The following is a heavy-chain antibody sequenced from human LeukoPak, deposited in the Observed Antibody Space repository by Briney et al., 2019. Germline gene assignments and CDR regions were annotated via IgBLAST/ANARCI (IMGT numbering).Heavy chain of an antibody. D-gene: IGHD2-2*01. CDR1: GGTVSSYA. CDR3: ARAPAASPSGELSGSFDWFDP. CDR2: IIPIFGTA. Sequence: SVKVSCKASGGTVSSYAISWVRQAPGQGLEWMGGIIPIFGTANYAQKFQGRVTITTDESTSTAYMELSSLRSEDTAVYYCARAPAASPSGELSGSFDWFDPWGQGTLVTVSS. V-gene: IGHV1-69*05. J-gene: IGHJ5*02.